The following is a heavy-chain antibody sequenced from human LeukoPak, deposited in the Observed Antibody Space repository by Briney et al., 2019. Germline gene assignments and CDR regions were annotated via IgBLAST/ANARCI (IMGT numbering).Heavy chain of an antibody. V-gene: IGHV4-59*08. J-gene: IGHJ4*02. CDR3: ARTTGIAVAVYYFDY. Sequence: PSETLSLTCTVSGGSISSYYWSWIRQPPGKGLEWIGYIYYSGSTNYNPSLKSRVTISVDTSKNQFSLKLSSVTAADTAVYYCARTTGIAVAVYYFDYWGQGTLVTVSS. D-gene: IGHD6-19*01. CDR1: GGSISSYY. CDR2: IYYSGST.